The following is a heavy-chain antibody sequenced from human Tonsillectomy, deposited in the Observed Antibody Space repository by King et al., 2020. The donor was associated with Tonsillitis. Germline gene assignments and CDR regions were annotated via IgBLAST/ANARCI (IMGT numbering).Heavy chain of an antibody. CDR3: AKDERQGLGPYYFQY. CDR2: IPYDGSNK. J-gene: IGHJ4*02. D-gene: IGHD3-16*01. CDR1: GFTFSSFG. V-gene: IGHV3-30*02. Sequence: QVQLVESGGGVVQPGGSLRLSCAASGFTFSSFGMYWARQAPGKGLEWVAFIPYDGSNKYYVDSVKGRFTISRDNSESRLYLQMNSLRAEDTAMYYCAKDERQGLGPYYFQYWGQGALVTVSS.